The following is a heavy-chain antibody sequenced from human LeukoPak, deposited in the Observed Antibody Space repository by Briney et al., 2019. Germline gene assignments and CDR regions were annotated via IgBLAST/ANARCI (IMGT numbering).Heavy chain of an antibody. CDR2: ISAYNGNT. J-gene: IGHJ5*02. CDR3: ARDPDYYDSSGYSEEYRFDP. Sequence: ASVKVSCKASGYTFTSYGISWVRQAPGQGLEWTGWISAYNGNTNYAQKLQGRVTMTTDTSTSTAYMELGSLRSEDTAVYYCARDPDYYDSSGYSEEYRFDPWGQGTLVTVSS. D-gene: IGHD3-22*01. CDR1: GYTFTSYG. V-gene: IGHV1-18*01.